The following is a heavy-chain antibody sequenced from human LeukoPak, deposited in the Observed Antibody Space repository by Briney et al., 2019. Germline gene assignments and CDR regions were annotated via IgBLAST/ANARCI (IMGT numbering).Heavy chain of an antibody. Sequence: GASVKVSCKASGYTLTGYYMHWVRQAPGQGLEWMGRVNPNSGGTNYAQKFQGRVTMTRDTSISTAYMELSRLRSDDTAVYYCATLDPAECTNGVCYTFDYWGQGTLVTVSS. CDR2: VNPNSGGT. D-gene: IGHD2-8*01. CDR3: ATLDPAECTNGVCYTFDY. CDR1: GYTLTGYY. J-gene: IGHJ4*02. V-gene: IGHV1-2*06.